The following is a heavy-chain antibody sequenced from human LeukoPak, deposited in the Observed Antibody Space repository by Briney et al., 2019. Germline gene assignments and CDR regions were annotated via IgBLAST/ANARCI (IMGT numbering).Heavy chain of an antibody. D-gene: IGHD5-12*01. CDR3: ASSGRNDY. Sequence: PSETLSLTCTDSSGSISSGGYYWSWIRQHPGKGLEWIGYIHYSGSTYYNPSLKSRVTISVDTSKNQFSLKLSSVTAADTAVYYCASSGRNDYWGQGTLVTVSS. CDR1: SGSISSGGYY. CDR2: IHYSGST. V-gene: IGHV4-31*03. J-gene: IGHJ4*02.